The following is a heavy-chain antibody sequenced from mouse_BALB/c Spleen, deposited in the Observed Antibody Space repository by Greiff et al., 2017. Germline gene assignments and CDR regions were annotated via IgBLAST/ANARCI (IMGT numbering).Heavy chain of an antibody. D-gene: IGHD1-1*01. Sequence: EVKLQESGGGLVQPGGSLRLSCATSGFTFTDYYMSWVRQPPGKALEWLGFIRNKANGYTTEYSASVKGRFTISRDNSQSILYLQMNTLRAEDSATYYCARDITTVVAPFAYWGQGTLVTVSA. CDR3: ARDITTVVAPFAY. J-gene: IGHJ3*01. CDR2: IRNKANGYTT. V-gene: IGHV7-3*02. CDR1: GFTFTDYY.